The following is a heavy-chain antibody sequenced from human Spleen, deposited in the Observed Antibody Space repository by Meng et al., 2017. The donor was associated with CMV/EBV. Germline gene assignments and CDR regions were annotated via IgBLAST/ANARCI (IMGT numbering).Heavy chain of an antibody. CDR3: VRDYKGGYYDILIRGYYFGMDV. V-gene: IGHV3-21*04. D-gene: IGHD3-9*01. J-gene: IGHJ6*02. Sequence: GESLKISCAASGFTFSAYSMNWVRQAPGKGLEWVSSISSSSTYIYYADSLKGRFTISRDNAKNSLYLQMNSLRAEDTAVYYCVRDYKGGYYDILIRGYYFGMDVWGQGTTVTVSS. CDR2: ISSSSTYI. CDR1: GFTFSAYS.